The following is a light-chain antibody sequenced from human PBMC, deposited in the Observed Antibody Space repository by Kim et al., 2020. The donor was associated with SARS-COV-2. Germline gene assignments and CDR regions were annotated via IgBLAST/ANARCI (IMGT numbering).Light chain of an antibody. J-gene: IGLJ3*02. CDR1: SLRSYY. CDR3: NSRDSSDNHWV. CDR2: GKN. Sequence: SSELTQDPAVSVALGQTVRITCQGDSLRSYYASWYQQKPGQAPVLLISGKNNRPSGIPDRFSGSSSGNTASLTITGAQAEDEADYYCNSRDSSDNHWVFG. V-gene: IGLV3-19*01.